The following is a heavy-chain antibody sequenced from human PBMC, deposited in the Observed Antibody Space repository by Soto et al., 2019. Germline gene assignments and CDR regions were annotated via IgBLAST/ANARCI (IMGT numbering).Heavy chain of an antibody. Sequence: PSETLSLTCAVYGGSFSGYYWIWIRQPPGKGLEWIGEINHSGSTNYNPSLKSRVTISVDTSKNQFSLKLSSVTAADTAVYYCASGPYYDFWSGYPYYFDYWGQGTLVTVSS. V-gene: IGHV4-34*01. D-gene: IGHD3-3*01. CDR3: ASGPYYDFWSGYPYYFDY. CDR2: INHSGST. J-gene: IGHJ4*02. CDR1: GGSFSGYY.